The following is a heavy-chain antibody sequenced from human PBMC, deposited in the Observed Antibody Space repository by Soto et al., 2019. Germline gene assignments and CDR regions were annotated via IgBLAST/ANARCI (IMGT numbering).Heavy chain of an antibody. CDR1: GFILSSDW. J-gene: IGHJ3*02. CDR3: ARARGMTTVPNMLFDI. V-gene: IGHV3-7*03. Sequence: GGALRLSCAVSGFILSSDWMRWVRQAPGKGLEWVAYIREDGSQKYFVDSVKGRFTISRDNAKNSLYLQMNSLRAEDMAVYYCARARGMTTVPNMLFDIWGQGTMVTVSS. CDR2: IREDGSQK. D-gene: IGHD4-17*01.